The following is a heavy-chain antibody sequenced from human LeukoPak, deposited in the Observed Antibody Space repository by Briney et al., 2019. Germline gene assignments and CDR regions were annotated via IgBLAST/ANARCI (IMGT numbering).Heavy chain of an antibody. D-gene: IGHD6-19*01. J-gene: IGHJ4*02. CDR2: VIPILGIA. CDR3: ASYDSSGWYYY. CDR1: GGTFSSYA. V-gene: IGHV1-69*04. Sequence: SVKVSCKASGGTFSSYAISWVRQAPGQGLEWMGRVIPILGIANYAQRFQGRVTITADKSTSTAYMELSSLRSEDTAVYYCASYDSSGWYYYWGQGTLVTVSS.